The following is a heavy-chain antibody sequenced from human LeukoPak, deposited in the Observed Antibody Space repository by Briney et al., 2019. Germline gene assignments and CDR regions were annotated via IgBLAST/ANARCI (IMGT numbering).Heavy chain of an antibody. Sequence: GGSLRLSCAASGFTVSSNYMSWVRQAPGKGLEWVSVIYSGGSTYYADSVKGRFTISRDNSKNTLYLQMNSLRAEDTAVYYCARGGQGGYSYGDYYYYYYGMDVWGQGTTVTVSS. CDR2: IYSGGST. CDR3: ARGGQGGYSYGDYYYYYYGMDV. CDR1: GFTVSSNY. J-gene: IGHJ6*02. V-gene: IGHV3-53*01. D-gene: IGHD5-18*01.